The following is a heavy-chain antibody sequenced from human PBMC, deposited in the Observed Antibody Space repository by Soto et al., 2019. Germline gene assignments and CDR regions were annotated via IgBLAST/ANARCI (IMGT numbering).Heavy chain of an antibody. Sequence: WVFLRLSCAASGFNVGGNYVSCVRQAPGKGLEWVSVIYSGGSTYYADSVKGRFTISRDNSKNTLYLQMNSLRAEDTAVYYCERDLYSSGWYSELFDPWGQGTLVTVSS. V-gene: IGHV3-66*01. D-gene: IGHD6-19*01. J-gene: IGHJ5*02. CDR3: ERDLYSSGWYSELFDP. CDR1: GFNVGGNY. CDR2: IYSGGST.